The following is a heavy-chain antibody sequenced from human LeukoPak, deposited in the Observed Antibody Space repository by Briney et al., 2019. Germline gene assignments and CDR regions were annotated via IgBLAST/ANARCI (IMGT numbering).Heavy chain of an antibody. V-gene: IGHV3-9*03. CDR3: AKGPPSSSGWYGEYFDY. CDR1: GFTFDDYA. CDR2: ISWNSGSI. D-gene: IGHD6-19*01. J-gene: IGHJ4*02. Sequence: GGSLRLSCAASGFTFDDYAMHWVRQAPGKGLEWVSGISWNSGSIGYADSVKGRFTISRDNAKNSLYLQMNSLRAEDMALYYCAKGPPSSSGWYGEYFDYWGQGTLVTVSS.